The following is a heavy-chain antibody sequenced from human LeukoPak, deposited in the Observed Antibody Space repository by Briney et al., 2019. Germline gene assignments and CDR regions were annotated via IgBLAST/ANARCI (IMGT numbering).Heavy chain of an antibody. CDR1: GFTFSSYA. CDR3: ARDLLYSGSYSWYFDL. J-gene: IGHJ2*01. V-gene: IGHV3-23*01. D-gene: IGHD1-26*01. Sequence: GGSLRLSCAASGFTFSSYAMSWVRQAPGKGLEWVSAISGSGGSTYYADSVKGRFTISRDNSKNMLYLQMNSLRAEDTAVYYCARDLLYSGSYSWYFDLWGRGTPVTVSS. CDR2: ISGSGGST.